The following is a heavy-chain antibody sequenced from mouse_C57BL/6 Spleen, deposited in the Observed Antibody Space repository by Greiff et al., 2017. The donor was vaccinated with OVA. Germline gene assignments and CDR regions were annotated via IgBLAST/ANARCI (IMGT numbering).Heavy chain of an antibody. J-gene: IGHJ2*01. V-gene: IGHV5-6*01. CDR2: ISSGGSYT. D-gene: IGHD1-1*01. CDR1: GFTFSSYG. Sequence: EVKVVESGGDLVKPGGSLKLSCAASGFTFSSYGMSWVRQTPDKRLEWVATISSGGSYTYYPDSVKGRFTISRDNAKNTLYLQMSSLKSEDTAMYYCAREGYYYGSSSYYFDYWGQGTTLTVSS. CDR3: AREGYYYGSSSYYFDY.